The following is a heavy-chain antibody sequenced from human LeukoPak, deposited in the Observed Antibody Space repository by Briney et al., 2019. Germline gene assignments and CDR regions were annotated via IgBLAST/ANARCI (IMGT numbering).Heavy chain of an antibody. CDR3: AMSVEMAAIPSFDY. J-gene: IGHJ4*02. D-gene: IGHD5-24*01. V-gene: IGHV1-3*04. Sequence: GASVKVSCKTSGHIFTTHYIHWMRQAPGQRLEWLGRVNTDNTKSEYSQKFQGRVIINRDTSASTAYMEMSGLRSEDTAMYYCAMSVEMAAIPSFDYWGQGTLVTVSS. CDR1: GHIFTTHY. CDR2: VNTDNTKS.